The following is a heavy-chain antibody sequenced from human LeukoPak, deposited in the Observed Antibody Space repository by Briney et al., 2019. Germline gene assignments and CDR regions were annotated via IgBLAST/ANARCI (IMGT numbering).Heavy chain of an antibody. Sequence: GASVKVSCKTSGYTFTTYGISWVRQAPGQGLEWMGWIGAYSGHTKYVQKLQGRVTMTTDTSTSTASMELRSLRSDDTAVYYCARDLTHRRYYDNSGYQIVPAFWGQGTLVTVSS. V-gene: IGHV1-18*01. J-gene: IGHJ4*02. CDR3: ARDLTHRRYYDNSGYQIVPAF. CDR1: GYTFTTYG. D-gene: IGHD3-22*01. CDR2: IGAYSGHT.